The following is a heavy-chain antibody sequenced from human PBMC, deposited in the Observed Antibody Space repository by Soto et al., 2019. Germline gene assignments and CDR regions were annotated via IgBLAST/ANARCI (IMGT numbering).Heavy chain of an antibody. D-gene: IGHD6-13*01. J-gene: IGHJ4*02. V-gene: IGHV4-30-4*01. CDR1: GGSISSGDYY. CDR2: IYYSGST. CDR3: ASRHSSPYFDY. Sequence: QVQLQESGPGLVKPSQTLSLTCTVSGGSISSGDYYWSWIRQPPGKGLEWIGSIYYSGSTYYNPSLKXRXTXSXXPSKNQFSLQLNSVTAADTAVYYCASRHSSPYFDYWGQGTLVTVSS.